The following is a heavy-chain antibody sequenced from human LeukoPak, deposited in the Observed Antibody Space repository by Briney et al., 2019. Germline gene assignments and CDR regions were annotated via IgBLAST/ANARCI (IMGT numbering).Heavy chain of an antibody. CDR3: AKETISYGMDV. V-gene: IGHV3-30*18. CDR1: GFTFSSYG. J-gene: IGHJ6*02. CDR2: ISYDGSNK. D-gene: IGHD2/OR15-2a*01. Sequence: GGSLRLSCAASGFTFSSYGMHWVRQAPGKGLEWVAVISYDGSNKYYADSVKGRFTISRDNSKNTLYLQMNSLRAEDTAVYYCAKETISYGMDVWGQGTTFTVSS.